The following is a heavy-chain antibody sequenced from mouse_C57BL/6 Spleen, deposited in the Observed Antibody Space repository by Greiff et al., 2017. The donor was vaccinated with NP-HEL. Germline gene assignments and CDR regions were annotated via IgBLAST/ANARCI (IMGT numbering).Heavy chain of an antibody. D-gene: IGHD3-3*01. CDR1: GYSITSGYY. Sequence: VQLKESGPGLVNPSQSLSLTCSVTGYSITSGYYWNWIRQFPGNKLEWMGYISYDGSNNYNPSLKNRISITRDTSKNQFFLKLNSVTTEDTATYYCARGRGFLFDYWGQGTTLTVSS. CDR2: ISYDGSN. J-gene: IGHJ2*01. CDR3: ARGRGFLFDY. V-gene: IGHV3-6*01.